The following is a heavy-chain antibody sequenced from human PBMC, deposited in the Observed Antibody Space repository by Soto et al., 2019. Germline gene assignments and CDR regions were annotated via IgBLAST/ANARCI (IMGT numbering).Heavy chain of an antibody. CDR2: IIPIFGTA. V-gene: IGHV1-69*13. CDR3: AKGDSGWYVTFDY. D-gene: IGHD6-19*01. CDR1: GGTFSSYA. Sequence: SVKVSCKASGGTFSSYAISWVRQAPGQGLEWMGGIIPIFGTANYAQKFQGRVTITADESTSTAYMELSSLRSEDTAVYYCAKGDSGWYVTFDYWGQGTLVTVSS. J-gene: IGHJ4*02.